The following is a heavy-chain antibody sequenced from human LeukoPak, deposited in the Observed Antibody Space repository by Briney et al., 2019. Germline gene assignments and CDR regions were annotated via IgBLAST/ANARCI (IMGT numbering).Heavy chain of an antibody. J-gene: IGHJ2*01. Sequence: SETLSLTCTVSGGSISSYYWSWIRQPPGKGLEWIGYIYYSGSTNYNPSLKSRVTISVDTSKNQFPLKLSSVTAADTAVYYCARDVFSSGWYAYWYFDLWGRGTLVTVSS. D-gene: IGHD6-19*01. CDR3: ARDVFSSGWYAYWYFDL. CDR1: GGSISSYY. CDR2: IYYSGST. V-gene: IGHV4-59*01.